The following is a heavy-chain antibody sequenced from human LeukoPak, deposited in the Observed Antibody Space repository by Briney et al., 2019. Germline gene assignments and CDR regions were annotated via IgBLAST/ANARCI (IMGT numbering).Heavy chain of an antibody. Sequence: GGSLRLSCAASGFTFSSYWMSWVRQAPGKGLEWVANIKQDGSEKYYVDSVRGRFTISRDNAKNSLYLQMNSLGAEDTAVYYCARWAAGVRASPMDYWGQGTLVTVSP. D-gene: IGHD3-10*01. CDR2: IKQDGSEK. CDR3: ARWAAGVRASPMDY. J-gene: IGHJ4*02. CDR1: GFTFSSYW. V-gene: IGHV3-7*04.